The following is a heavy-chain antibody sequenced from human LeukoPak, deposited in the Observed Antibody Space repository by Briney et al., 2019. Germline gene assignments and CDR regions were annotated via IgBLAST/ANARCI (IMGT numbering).Heavy chain of an antibody. CDR2: ISSSSSYI. D-gene: IGHD1-26*01. CDR1: GFTFSSYS. Sequence: GGSLRLSCAASGFTFSSYSMNWVRQAPGKGLEWVSSISSSSSYIYYADSVKGRFTISRDNAKNSLYLQMNSLRAEDTAVYYCARAISIVGARRGGDYWGQGTLVTVS. J-gene: IGHJ4*02. V-gene: IGHV3-21*01. CDR3: ARAISIVGARRGGDY.